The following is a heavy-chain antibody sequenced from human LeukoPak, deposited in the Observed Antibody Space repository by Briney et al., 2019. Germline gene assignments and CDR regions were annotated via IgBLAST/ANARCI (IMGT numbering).Heavy chain of an antibody. J-gene: IGHJ6*02. V-gene: IGHV4-59*08. CDR3: ASRLGYSSSWYYGMDV. D-gene: IGHD6-13*01. Sequence: SETLSLTCTVSGGSISSSYWSWTRQTPGKGLEWIGYIYYSGSTNYNPSLKSRVTISVDTSKHQFSLNLSSVTAADTAVYYCASRLGYSSSWYYGMDVWGQGTTVTVSS. CDR1: GGSISSSY. CDR2: IYYSGST.